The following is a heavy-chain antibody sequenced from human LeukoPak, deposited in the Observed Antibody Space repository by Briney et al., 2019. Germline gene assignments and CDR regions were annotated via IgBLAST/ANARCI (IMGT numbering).Heavy chain of an antibody. V-gene: IGHV3-21*01. CDR1: GFTFSSYS. D-gene: IGHD6-13*01. J-gene: IGHJ4*02. CDR2: ISSSSSYI. CDR3: ARFGDSSSWYYFDY. Sequence: GGSLRLSCAASGFTFSSYSMNWVRQAPGKGLEWVSSISSSSSYIYYADSVKGRFTISRDNAKNSLYLQVNSLRAEDTAVYYCARFGDSSSWYYFDYWGQGTLVTVSS.